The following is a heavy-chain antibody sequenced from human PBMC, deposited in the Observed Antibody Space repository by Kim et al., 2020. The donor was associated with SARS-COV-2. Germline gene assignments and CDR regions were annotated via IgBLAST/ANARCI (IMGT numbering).Heavy chain of an antibody. Sequence: SETLSLTCTVSGGSISSYYWSWIRQPPGKGLEWIGYTYYSGSTNYNPSLKSRVTISVDTSKNQFSLKLSSVTAADTAVYYCARAPVEGSGWYVYYFDYWGQGTLVTVSS. CDR1: GGSISSYY. CDR3: ARAPVEGSGWYVYYFDY. CDR2: TYYSGST. V-gene: IGHV4-59*01. D-gene: IGHD6-19*01. J-gene: IGHJ4*02.